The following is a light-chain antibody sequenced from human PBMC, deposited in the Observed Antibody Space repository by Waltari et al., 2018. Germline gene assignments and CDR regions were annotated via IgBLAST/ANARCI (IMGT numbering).Light chain of an antibody. V-gene: IGKV4-1*01. CDR2: WAS. CDR3: HQYYTIPPWT. Sequence: DIVLTQSPDSLAVSLGERATIYCKSSQSVLYTSNNKNSLAWYQQKPGQPPRLLIYWASTRQSGVPDRVSGSGSGTDFTLTIISLPAQDVAVYYCHQYYTIPPWTFGQGTKVEI. CDR1: QSVLYTSNNKNS. J-gene: IGKJ1*01.